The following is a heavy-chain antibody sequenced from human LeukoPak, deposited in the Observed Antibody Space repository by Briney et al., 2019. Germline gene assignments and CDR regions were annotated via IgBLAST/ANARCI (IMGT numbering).Heavy chain of an antibody. CDR2: IYYSGST. D-gene: IGHD2-2*01. CDR1: GGSISSYY. V-gene: IGHV4-59*01. Sequence: SETLSLTCTVSGGSISSYYWSWIRQPPGKGLEWIGYIYYSGSTNYNPSLKSRVTISVDTSKNQFSLKLSSVTAADTAVYYCARDQGDCSSTSCYNWFGPWGQGTLVTVSS. CDR3: ARDQGDCSSTSCYNWFGP. J-gene: IGHJ5*02.